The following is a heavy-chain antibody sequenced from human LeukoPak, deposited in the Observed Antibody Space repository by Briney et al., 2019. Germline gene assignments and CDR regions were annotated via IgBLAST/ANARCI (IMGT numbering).Heavy chain of an antibody. CDR1: GDSLRTSTYY. V-gene: IGHV4-39*07. J-gene: IGHJ4*02. Sequence: SETLSLTCTVSGDSLRTSTYYWGWIRQPPGKGLEWIGEINHSGSPNNNPSLKSRVSISFDTSKNQFSLKLTSVTAADTAVYYCGSRRTAMFGVIKGPIDYWGQGTLVTVSS. CDR3: GSRRTAMFGVIKGPIDY. CDR2: INHSGSP. D-gene: IGHD3-3*01.